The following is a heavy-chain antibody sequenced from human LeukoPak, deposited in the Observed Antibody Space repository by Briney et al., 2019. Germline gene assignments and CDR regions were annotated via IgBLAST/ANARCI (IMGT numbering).Heavy chain of an antibody. J-gene: IGHJ4*02. D-gene: IGHD6-19*01. CDR3: ARDGYSSGWYEVDY. CDR1: GYTFTSYG. Sequence: ASVKVSCKASGYTFTSYGISWVRQAPGQGLEWMRWISAYNGNTNYAQKLQGRVTMTTDTSTSTAYMELRSLRSDDTAVYYCARDGYSSGWYEVDYWGQGTLVTVSS. V-gene: IGHV1-18*01. CDR2: ISAYNGNT.